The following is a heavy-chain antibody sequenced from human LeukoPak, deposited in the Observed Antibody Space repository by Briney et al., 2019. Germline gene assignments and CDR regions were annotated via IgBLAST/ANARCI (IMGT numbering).Heavy chain of an antibody. V-gene: IGHV1-2*02. CDR1: GYTFTGYY. Sequence: ASVKVSCKASGYTFTGYYMHWVRQAPGQGLEWMGWINPNSGGTNYAQKFQGRVTMTRDTSTSTVYMELSSLRSEDTAVYYCARGVWFGELSPFDYWGQGTLVTVSS. J-gene: IGHJ4*02. D-gene: IGHD3-10*01. CDR2: INPNSGGT. CDR3: ARGVWFGELSPFDY.